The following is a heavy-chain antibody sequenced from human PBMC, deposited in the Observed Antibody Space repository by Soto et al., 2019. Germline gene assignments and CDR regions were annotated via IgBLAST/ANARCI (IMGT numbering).Heavy chain of an antibody. CDR3: AGDENTYYYDRQAY. J-gene: IGHJ4*02. D-gene: IGHD3-22*01. V-gene: IGHV3-30-3*01. CDR1: GFTFSAYA. CDR2: ISYDGNNR. Sequence: QEQLVESGGGVVQPGRSLRLSCAASGFTFSAYAMNWVRQAPGKGLEWVALISYDGNNRYYADSVKGRFTISRDNSKNTLYLKRNSLRGEDRAVYYGAGDENTYYYDRQAYWGRGSLVTVSS.